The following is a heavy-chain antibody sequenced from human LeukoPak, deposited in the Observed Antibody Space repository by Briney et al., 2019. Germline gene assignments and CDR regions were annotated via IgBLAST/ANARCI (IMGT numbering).Heavy chain of an antibody. CDR2: ISSTSSYI. Sequence: PGESLRLSCAASGFTFIHYNMNWVRQAPGKGLEWVSSISSTSSYIYFADSVKGRFTISRDNAKNSVYLQMNSLRAEDTAVYYCARVGYYYDTTGYFPLDYWGQGALVTVSS. D-gene: IGHD3-22*01. CDR3: ARVGYYYDTTGYFPLDY. V-gene: IGHV3-21*01. CDR1: GFTFIHYN. J-gene: IGHJ4*02.